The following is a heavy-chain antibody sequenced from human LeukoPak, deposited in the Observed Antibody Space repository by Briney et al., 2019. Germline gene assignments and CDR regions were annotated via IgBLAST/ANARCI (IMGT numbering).Heavy chain of an antibody. J-gene: IGHJ4*02. V-gene: IGHV4-59*01. CDR1: GGSISSYY. D-gene: IGHD3-22*01. Sequence: SETLSLTCTVSGGSISSYYWSWIRQPPGKGLEWIGYIYYSGSTNYNPSLKSRVTISVDTSKNQFSLKLSSVTAADTAVYYCAGALSGYFDYWGQGTLVTVST. CDR2: IYYSGST. CDR3: AGALSGYFDY.